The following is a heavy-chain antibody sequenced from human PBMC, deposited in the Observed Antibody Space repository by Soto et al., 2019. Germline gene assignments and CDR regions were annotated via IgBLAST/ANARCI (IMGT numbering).Heavy chain of an antibody. Sequence: ASVKVSCKASGGTFSSYTISWVRQAPGQGLEWMGRIIPILGIANYAQKFQGRVTITADKSTSTAYMELSSLRSEDTAVYYCARDSEVYCSSTSCHNNPYYYYYMDVWGKGITVTVSS. J-gene: IGHJ6*03. V-gene: IGHV1-69*04. D-gene: IGHD2-2*02. CDR1: GGTFSSYT. CDR2: IIPILGIA. CDR3: ARDSEVYCSSTSCHNNPYYYYYMDV.